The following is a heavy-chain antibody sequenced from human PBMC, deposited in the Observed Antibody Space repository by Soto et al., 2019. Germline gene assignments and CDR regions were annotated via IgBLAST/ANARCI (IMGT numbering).Heavy chain of an antibody. CDR3: ARGDATKIIVTTYYGLDV. Sequence: QVQVVQSGAEVKKPGSSVKVSCKASGGSFSNYGISWVRQAPGQGLEWMGGIIPVFGTPHYAQKFQDRVTMTADESTSTVYMEVSSLPSEDTAVYYCARGDATKIIVTTYYGLDVWGQGTTVTVSS. CDR1: GGSFSNYG. CDR2: IIPVFGTP. D-gene: IGHD3-22*01. J-gene: IGHJ6*02. V-gene: IGHV1-69*12.